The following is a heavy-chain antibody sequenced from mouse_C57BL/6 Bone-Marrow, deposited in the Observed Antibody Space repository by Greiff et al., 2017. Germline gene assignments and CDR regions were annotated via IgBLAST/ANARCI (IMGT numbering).Heavy chain of an antibody. Sequence: VQLQQSGAELAKPGASVKLSCKASGYTFTSYWMHWVRQRPGQGLEWIGYINPSSGYTKYNQKFKDKATLTADKSSSTAYMQLSSLTYEDAAVYYCARDYDSNFFAYGGRGTRVTVSA. V-gene: IGHV1-7*01. CDR1: GYTFTSYW. J-gene: IGHJ3*01. CDR2: INPSSGYT. D-gene: IGHD2-5*01. CDR3: ARDYDSNFFAY.